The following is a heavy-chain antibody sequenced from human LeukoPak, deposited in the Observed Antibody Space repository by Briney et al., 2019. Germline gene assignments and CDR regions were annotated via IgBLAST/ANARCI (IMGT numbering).Heavy chain of an antibody. J-gene: IGHJ3*02. CDR3: ARGHYSSGWYEDDAFDI. Sequence: KPSETLSLTCTVSGGSISSYYWSWIRQPAGKGLEWIGRIYTSGSTNYNPSLKSRVTMSVDTSKNQFSLKLSSVTAADTAVYYCARGHYSSGWYEDDAFDIRGQGTMVTVSS. CDR2: IYTSGST. CDR1: GGSISSYY. V-gene: IGHV4-4*07. D-gene: IGHD6-19*01.